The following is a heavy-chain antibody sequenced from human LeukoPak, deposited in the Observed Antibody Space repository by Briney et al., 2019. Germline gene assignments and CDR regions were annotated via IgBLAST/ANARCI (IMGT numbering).Heavy chain of an antibody. V-gene: IGHV1-69*13. CDR1: GGTFSSYA. CDR2: IIPIFGTA. Sequence: SVKVSCKASGGTFSSYAISWVRQAPGQGLEWMGGIIPIFGTANYAQKFQGRVTITADESTSTAYMELSSLRSEDTAVYYCARADPPSITIFGVVIYNWFDPWGQGTLATVSS. J-gene: IGHJ5*02. CDR3: ARADPPSITIFGVVIYNWFDP. D-gene: IGHD3-3*01.